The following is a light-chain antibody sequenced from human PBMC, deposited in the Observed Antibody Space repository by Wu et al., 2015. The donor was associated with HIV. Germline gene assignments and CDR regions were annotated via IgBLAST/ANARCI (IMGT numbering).Light chain of an antibody. CDR3: QQYANWPPET. Sequence: DIVMTQSPATLSVSPGERATLSCRASRSVSSDLAWYQQQPGQAPRLLIYDASTRATGIPARFSGSGSGTEFTLSISNIQSEDSAVYYCQQYANWPPETFGQGTKGRNQ. CDR2: DAS. J-gene: IGKJ1*01. CDR1: RSVSSD. V-gene: IGKV3-15*01.